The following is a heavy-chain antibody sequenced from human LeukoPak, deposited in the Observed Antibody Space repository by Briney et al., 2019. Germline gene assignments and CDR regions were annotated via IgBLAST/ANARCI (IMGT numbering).Heavy chain of an antibody. J-gene: IGHJ3*02. CDR2: ISSSSVYI. V-gene: IGHV3-21*04. Sequence: GGSLRLSCTASGFTFNKHHMNWVRQAPGKGLEWVSSISSSSVYIHYADSVKGRFTISRDSSKNSVYLQMNSLRAEDTAFYYCARDALRDDAFDIWGQGTLVTVSS. CDR1: GFTFNKHH. CDR3: ARDALRDDAFDI.